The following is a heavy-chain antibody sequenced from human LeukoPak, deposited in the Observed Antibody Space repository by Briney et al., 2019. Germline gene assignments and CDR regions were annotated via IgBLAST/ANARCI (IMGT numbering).Heavy chain of an antibody. Sequence: GGSLRLSCAASGFTVSSNYMSWVRQAPGKGLEWVSVIYSGGSTYYADSVKGRFTISRDNSKNTLYLQMNSLRAEDTAVYYCAKEYRDYYDSSGYYSYWGQGTLVTVSS. CDR2: IYSGGST. CDR3: AKEYRDYYDSSGYYSY. J-gene: IGHJ4*02. V-gene: IGHV3-53*01. CDR1: GFTVSSNY. D-gene: IGHD3-22*01.